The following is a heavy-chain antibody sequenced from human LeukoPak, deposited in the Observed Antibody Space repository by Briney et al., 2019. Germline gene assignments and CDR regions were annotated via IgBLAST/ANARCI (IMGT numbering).Heavy chain of an antibody. CDR2: INSDGSST. J-gene: IGHJ6*03. D-gene: IGHD1-7*01. CDR1: GFTFSSYW. V-gene: IGHV3-74*01. CDR3: AKRRGLELLYYYYMDV. Sequence: GGSLRLSCAASGFTFSSYWMHWVRQAPGKGLVWVSRINSDGSSTSYADSVKGRFTISRDNSKNTLFLQMNSLRAEDTAVYYCAKRRGLELLYYYYMDVWGKGTTVTVSS.